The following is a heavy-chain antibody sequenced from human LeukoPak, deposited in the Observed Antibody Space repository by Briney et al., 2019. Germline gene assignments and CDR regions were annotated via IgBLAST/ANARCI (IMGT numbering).Heavy chain of an antibody. Sequence: GASVKVSCKASGYTFTGYYMHWVRQAPGQGLEWMGWINPNSGGTYYAQKFQGRVTMTSDTSISTAYMELNSLRSDDTAIYYCARGGDGDRRDFDYWGQGTLVTVSS. V-gene: IGHV1-2*02. CDR1: GYTFTGYY. CDR2: INPNSGGT. D-gene: IGHD5-24*01. J-gene: IGHJ4*02. CDR3: ARGGDGDRRDFDY.